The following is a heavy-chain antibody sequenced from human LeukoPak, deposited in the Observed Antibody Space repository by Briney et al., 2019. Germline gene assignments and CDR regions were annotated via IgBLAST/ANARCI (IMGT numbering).Heavy chain of an antibody. Sequence: PSETLSLTCAVYGGSFSGYYWSWIRQPPGKGLEWIGEINHSGSTNYNPSLKSRVTISVDTSKNQFSLKLSSVTAADTAVYYCARVSVTTRYYYDSSGYSYYFDYWGQGTLVTVSS. CDR2: INHSGST. V-gene: IGHV4-34*01. J-gene: IGHJ4*02. CDR3: ARVSVTTRYYYDSSGYSYYFDY. CDR1: GGSFSGYY. D-gene: IGHD3-22*01.